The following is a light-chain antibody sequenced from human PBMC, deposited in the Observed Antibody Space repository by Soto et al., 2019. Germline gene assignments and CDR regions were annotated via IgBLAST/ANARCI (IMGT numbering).Light chain of an antibody. Sequence: DIHLTHSTSSLSASVEDRVTITCRASKTINSYLNWYQQKPGKAPNLLIYAASTLESGVPSRFSGSGSGTEFTLTISSLQPDDFATYYCHQYYTYPPSFGGGTKVDIK. J-gene: IGKJ4*01. CDR2: AAS. V-gene: IGKV1-39*01. CDR1: KTINSY. CDR3: HQYYTYPPS.